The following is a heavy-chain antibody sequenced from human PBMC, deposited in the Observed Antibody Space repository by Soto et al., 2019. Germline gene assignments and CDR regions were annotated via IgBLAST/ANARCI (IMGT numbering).Heavy chain of an antibody. CDR2: IYYRGST. CDR3: ARGNYGSGSYYNVDGFDP. V-gene: IGHV4-61*01. Sequence: QVQLQESGPGLVKPSETLSLTCTVSGGSVSSGSYYWSWIRQPPGKGLEWIGYIYYRGSTNYNPSLKSRGTISVDTSKNQFPLKMSSVTAADTAVYHCARGNYGSGSYYNVDGFDPWGQGTLVTVSP. D-gene: IGHD3-10*01. CDR1: GGSVSSGSYY. J-gene: IGHJ5*02.